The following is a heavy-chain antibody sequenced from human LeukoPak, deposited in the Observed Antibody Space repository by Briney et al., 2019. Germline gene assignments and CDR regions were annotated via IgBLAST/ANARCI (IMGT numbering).Heavy chain of an antibody. CDR2: IYYSGST. J-gene: IGHJ3*02. CDR1: GGSISSYY. CDR3: ARDNSQDAVDI. Sequence: SETLSLTCTVSGGSISSYYWSWLRQPPGKGLEWIGYIYYSGSTNYNPSLKSRVPISVDTSKNQFSLKLSSGTAADTAVYYCARDNSQDAVDIWRQGTMVTVSS. D-gene: IGHD4-23*01. V-gene: IGHV4-59*01.